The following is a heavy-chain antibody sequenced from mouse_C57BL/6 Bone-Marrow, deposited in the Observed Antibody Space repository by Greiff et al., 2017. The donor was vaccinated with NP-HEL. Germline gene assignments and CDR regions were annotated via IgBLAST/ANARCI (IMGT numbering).Heavy chain of an antibody. CDR3: ARGSTMVPYFDY. Sequence: QVQLQQSGAELVKPGASVKISCKASGYAFSSYWMNWVKQRPGKGLEWIGQIYPGDGDTNYNGKFKGKATLTADKSSSTAYLQLRSLTSEAAAVYFCARGSTMVPYFDYWRQGTTLTVSS. J-gene: IGHJ2*01. CDR1: GYAFSSYW. V-gene: IGHV1-80*01. D-gene: IGHD2-1*01. CDR2: IYPGDGDT.